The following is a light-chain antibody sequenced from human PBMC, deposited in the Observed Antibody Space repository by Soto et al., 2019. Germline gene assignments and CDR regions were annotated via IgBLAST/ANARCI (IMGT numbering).Light chain of an antibody. V-gene: IGLV1-40*01. Sequence: QSVLTQPPSVSGAPGQRVTISCIVSSSNIGAGYDVHWYQQLPGTAPKLPIYGNSNRPSGVPDRFSGSKSGTSASLAITGLQAEDEADYYCQSYDSSLSGYVFGTGTKLTVL. CDR1: SSNIGAGYD. CDR3: QSYDSSLSGYV. J-gene: IGLJ1*01. CDR2: GNS.